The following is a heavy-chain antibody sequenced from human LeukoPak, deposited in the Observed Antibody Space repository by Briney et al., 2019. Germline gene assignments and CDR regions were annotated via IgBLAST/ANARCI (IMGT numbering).Heavy chain of an antibody. CDR2: ISSSSSYI. D-gene: IGHD1-1*01. CDR3: EAGARTGTTSDY. J-gene: IGHJ4*02. CDR1: GFTFSSYS. Sequence: PGGSLRLSCAASGFTFSSYSMTWVRQAPGKGLEWVSSISSSSSYIYYADSVKGRFTISRDNAKNSLYLQMNSLRAEDTAVYYCEAGARTGTTSDYWGQGTLVTVSS. V-gene: IGHV3-21*01.